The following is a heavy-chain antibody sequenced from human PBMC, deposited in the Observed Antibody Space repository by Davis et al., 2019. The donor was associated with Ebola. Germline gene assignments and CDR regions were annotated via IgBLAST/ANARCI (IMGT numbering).Heavy chain of an antibody. J-gene: IGHJ3*02. CDR1: GDSISSSRYY. V-gene: IGHV4-39*01. CDR3: ARLRDYHDGSGYAFDI. Sequence: MPSETLSLTCTVSGDSISSSRYYWGWIRQPPGKGLEWIGYIYYDGSTYYNPSFGSRVTIYIDTSKNQFSLRLRSETAADTAIYYCARLRDYHDGSGYAFDIWGQGTKVSVSS. D-gene: IGHD3-22*01. CDR2: IYYDGST.